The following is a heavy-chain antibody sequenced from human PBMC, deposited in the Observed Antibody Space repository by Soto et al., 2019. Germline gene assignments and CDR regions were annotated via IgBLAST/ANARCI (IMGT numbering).Heavy chain of an antibody. CDR2: ISSSSSTI. D-gene: IGHD3-10*01. J-gene: IGHJ3*02. CDR1: GFTFSSYS. V-gene: IGHV3-48*02. Sequence: GGSLRLSCAASGFTFSSYSMNWVRQAPGKGLEWVSYISSSSSTIYYADSVKGRFTISRDNAKNSLYLQMNSLRDEDTAVYYCARGHGVSSGDDAFDIWGQGTMVTVSS. CDR3: ARGHGVSSGDDAFDI.